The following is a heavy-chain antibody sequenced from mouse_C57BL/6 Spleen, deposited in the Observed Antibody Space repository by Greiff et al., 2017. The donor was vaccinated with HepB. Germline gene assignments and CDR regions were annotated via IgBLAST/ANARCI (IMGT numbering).Heavy chain of an antibody. CDR1: GYTFTSYW. J-gene: IGHJ2*01. D-gene: IGHD1-1*01. CDR2: IDPSDSYT. Sequence: QVQLQQPGAELVMPGASVKLSCKASGYTFTSYWMHWVKQRPGQGLEWIGEIDPSDSYTNYNQKLKGKSTLTVDKSSSTAYMQLSSLTSEDSAVYYCARRDYGSSYDYWGQGTTLTVSS. CDR3: ARRDYGSSYDY. V-gene: IGHV1-69*01.